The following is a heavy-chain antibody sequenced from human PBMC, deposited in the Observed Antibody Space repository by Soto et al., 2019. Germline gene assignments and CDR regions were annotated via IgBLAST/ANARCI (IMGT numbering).Heavy chain of an antibody. CDR1: GDSVSSGSTT. V-gene: IGHV6-1*01. CDR2: TYYRSKWYN. Sequence: PSQTLSLTCAISGDSVSSGSTTWNWIRQSPSRGLEWLGRTYYRSKWYNDYALSVKSRITINPDTSKNQFSLQLNSVTPEDTAVYYCARDGLLYCSNGLCNNAGFDYWGHGTLVTVSS. CDR3: ARDGLLYCSNGLCNNAGFDY. D-gene: IGHD2-8*01. J-gene: IGHJ4*01.